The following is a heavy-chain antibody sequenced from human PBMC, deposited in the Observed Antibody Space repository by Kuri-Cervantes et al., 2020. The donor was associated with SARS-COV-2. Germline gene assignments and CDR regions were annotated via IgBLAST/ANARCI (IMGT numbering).Heavy chain of an antibody. J-gene: IGHJ2*01. CDR3: ARVRHIAVAGLPQIYFDV. CDR1: EFTFSSYA. D-gene: IGHD6-19*01. Sequence: GGSLRLSCVASEFTFSSYAMHWVRQAPGKGLEYVSAISSNGGSTYYADSVKGRFTISRDNAKNSLYLQMNSLRAEDTAVYYCARVRHIAVAGLPQIYFDVWGRGTLVTVSS. CDR2: ISSNGGST. V-gene: IGHV3-64*02.